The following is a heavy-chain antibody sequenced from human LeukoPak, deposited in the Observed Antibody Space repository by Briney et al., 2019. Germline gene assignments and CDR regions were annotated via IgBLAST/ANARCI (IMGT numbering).Heavy chain of an antibody. CDR2: IIPIFGTA. D-gene: IGHD3-22*01. V-gene: IGHV1-69*05. J-gene: IGHJ4*02. CDR3: ARDRASWSYDSSGYDLYYFDY. CDR1: GGTFSSYA. Sequence: SVRVSCKASGGTFSSYAISWVRQAPGQGLEWMGRIIPIFGTANYAQKFQGRVTITTDESTSTAYMELSSLRSEDTAVYYCARDRASWSYDSSGYDLYYFDYWGQGTLVTVSS.